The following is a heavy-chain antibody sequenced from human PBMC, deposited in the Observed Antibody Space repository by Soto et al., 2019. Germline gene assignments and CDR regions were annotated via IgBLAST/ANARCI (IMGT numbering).Heavy chain of an antibody. D-gene: IGHD2-2*01. CDR3: ASFFSTMRGLG. J-gene: IGHJ4*02. V-gene: IGHV3-74*01. CDR2: VNPDGSDT. Sequence: EVRLVESGGGLAPPGGSLRLSCAASAFTFSSYWMHWVRQAPGKGLVWVSRVNPDGSDTRYADSVKGRFTISRDNAKNTLYLKINSRRAEDPAIFSCASFFSTMRGLGGGQGTLVTVSS. CDR1: AFTFSSYW.